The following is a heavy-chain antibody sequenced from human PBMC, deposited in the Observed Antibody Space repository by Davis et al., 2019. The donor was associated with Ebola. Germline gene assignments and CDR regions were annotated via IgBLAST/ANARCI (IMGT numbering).Heavy chain of an antibody. CDR3: AKAPTLDSSGLRRSGLFDY. D-gene: IGHD6-19*01. CDR1: GFTFSSYA. V-gene: IGHV3-23*01. CDR2: ISGSGGST. Sequence: PGGSLRLSCAASGFTFSSYAMSWVRQAPGKGLEWVSAISGSGGSTYYVDSVKGRFTISRDNFKNTLYLQMNSLGAEDTALYYCAKAPTLDSSGLRRSGLFDYWGQGTLVTVSS. J-gene: IGHJ4*02.